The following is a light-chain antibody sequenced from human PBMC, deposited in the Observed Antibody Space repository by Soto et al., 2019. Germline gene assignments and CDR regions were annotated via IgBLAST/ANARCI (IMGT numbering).Light chain of an antibody. Sequence: DIQMTQSPSSLSASAGDRVTITCRASQGISNYLAWYQQKPGKVPKLLIYAASTLQSGVPSRFSGSGSGTDFTLTISSLQPEDVATYYCQKYNSAPEGFTFGPGTKVDIK. V-gene: IGKV1-27*01. CDR1: QGISNY. CDR2: AAS. CDR3: QKYNSAPEGFT. J-gene: IGKJ3*01.